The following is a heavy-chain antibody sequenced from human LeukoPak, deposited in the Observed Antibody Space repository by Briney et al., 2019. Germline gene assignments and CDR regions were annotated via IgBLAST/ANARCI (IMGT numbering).Heavy chain of an antibody. Sequence: GGSLRLSFAASGFTFSSYAMGWVRQAPGKGLEWVSAITASGGNTYYADSVKGRFTISRDNSKNTLYLQVNSLRAEDTAVYYCAKGNGYSYGRYYFDYWGQGTLVTVSS. CDR2: ITASGGNT. V-gene: IGHV3-23*01. D-gene: IGHD5-18*01. J-gene: IGHJ4*02. CDR3: AKGNGYSYGRYYFDY. CDR1: GFTFSSYA.